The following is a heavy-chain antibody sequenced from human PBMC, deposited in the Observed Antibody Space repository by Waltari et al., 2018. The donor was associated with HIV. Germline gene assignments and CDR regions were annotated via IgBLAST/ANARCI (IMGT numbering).Heavy chain of an antibody. Sequence: QVQLMQSGPEVKKPGASVKVYCQDPRYTFNIYGTSCVRPPTGQGLEWMGWISAYNSNTKYAQKFQGRVTMTTDTSTRTAYMELGSLSSDDTAVYYCARRSCNSSSCFTYFSYFAMDVWGQGTTVTVSS. CDR3: ARRSCNSSSCFTYFSYFAMDV. CDR1: RYTFNIYG. V-gene: IGHV1-18*04. CDR2: ISAYNSNT. J-gene: IGHJ6*02. D-gene: IGHD2-2*02.